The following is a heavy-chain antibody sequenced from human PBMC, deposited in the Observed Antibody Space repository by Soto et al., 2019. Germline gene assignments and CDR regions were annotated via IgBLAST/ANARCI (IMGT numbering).Heavy chain of an antibody. Sequence: PSETLSLTCTVSGGSISSSSYYWGWIRQPPGKGLEWIGIIYYSVSTYYNPSLKSRVTISVDTSKNQFSLKLSSVTAADTAVYYCARASVSASFDYWGQGALVTVSS. D-gene: IGHD6-19*01. CDR1: GGSISSSSYY. CDR3: ARASVSASFDY. J-gene: IGHJ4*02. CDR2: IYYSVST. V-gene: IGHV4-39*07.